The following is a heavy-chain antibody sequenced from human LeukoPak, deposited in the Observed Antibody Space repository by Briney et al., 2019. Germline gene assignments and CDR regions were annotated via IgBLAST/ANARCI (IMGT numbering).Heavy chain of an antibody. CDR3: ARSSAVVVAATFDY. V-gene: IGHV4-61*02. Sequence: SQTLSLTCTVSGGSISSGSYYWSWIRQPAGKGLEWIGRIYTSGSTNYNPSLKSRVTISVDTSKNQFSLKLSPVTAADTAVYYCARSSAVVVAATFDYWGQGTLVTVSS. CDR2: IYTSGST. CDR1: GGSISSGSYY. D-gene: IGHD2-15*01. J-gene: IGHJ4*02.